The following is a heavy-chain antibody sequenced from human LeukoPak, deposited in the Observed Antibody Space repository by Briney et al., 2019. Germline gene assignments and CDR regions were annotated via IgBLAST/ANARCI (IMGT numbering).Heavy chain of an antibody. V-gene: IGHV3-48*03. CDR1: GFTFSSYE. CDR2: ISSSGSTI. CDR3: ARGDLWFGELLGFDY. J-gene: IGHJ4*02. Sequence: GGSLRLSCAASGFTFSSYETNWVRQASGKGLEWVSYISSSGSTIYYADSVKGRFTISRDNAKNSLYLQMNSLRAEDTAVYYCARGDLWFGELLGFDYWGQGTLVTVSS. D-gene: IGHD3-10*01.